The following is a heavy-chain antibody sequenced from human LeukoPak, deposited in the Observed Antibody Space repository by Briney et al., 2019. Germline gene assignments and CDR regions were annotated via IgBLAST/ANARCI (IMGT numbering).Heavy chain of an antibody. Sequence: GASVKVSCKASGYTFTGYYMHWVRQAPGQGLECMGWINPNSGYTNYAQKFQDRVTMTRDTSISTAYMELSSLRSDDTAVYHCARRYCSSTSSTVCAFDIWGQGTMVTVSS. J-gene: IGHJ3*02. CDR1: GYTFTGYY. V-gene: IGHV1-2*02. CDR3: ARRYCSSTSSTVCAFDI. CDR2: INPNSGYT. D-gene: IGHD2-2*01.